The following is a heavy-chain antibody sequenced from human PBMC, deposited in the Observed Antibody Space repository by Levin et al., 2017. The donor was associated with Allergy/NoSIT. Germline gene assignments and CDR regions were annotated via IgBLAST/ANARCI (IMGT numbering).Heavy chain of an antibody. J-gene: IGHJ5*02. D-gene: IGHD3-10*01. CDR1: GGSMSSYY. CDR2: IDTSGAT. V-gene: IGHV4-4*07. Sequence: SQTLSLTCTVSGGSMSSYYWSWIRQPAGKGLEWIGRIDTSGATNYNPSLKSRVTMSVDTSKNQFSLQLRSVTAADTALYYCARGMSYNWFDPWGQGTLVTVSS. CDR3: ARGMSYNWFDP.